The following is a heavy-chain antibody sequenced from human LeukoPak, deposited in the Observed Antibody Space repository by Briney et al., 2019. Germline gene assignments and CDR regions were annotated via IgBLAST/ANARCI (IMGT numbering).Heavy chain of an antibody. D-gene: IGHD1-26*01. CDR2: INSDGSST. CDR3: ARDWEAERSGSSEFDY. J-gene: IGHJ4*02. CDR1: GFTFSSYW. Sequence: GGSLRLSCAASGFTFSSYWMHWVRQAPGKGLVWFSRINSDGSSTSYADSVKGRFTISRDNAKNTLYLQMNSLRAEDTAVYYCARDWEAERSGSSEFDYWGQGTLVTVSS. V-gene: IGHV3-74*01.